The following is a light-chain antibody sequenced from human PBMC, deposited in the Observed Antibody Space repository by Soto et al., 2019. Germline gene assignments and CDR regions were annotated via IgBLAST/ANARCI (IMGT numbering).Light chain of an antibody. V-gene: IGKV2-24*01. CDR2: PIS. CDR1: QSLVHSDGNTY. Sequence: DVVMTQTPLSSPVTLGQPASISCRSSQSLVHSDGNTYLSWLQQRPGQPPRLLIYPISNRFAGVPDRFIGSGAGTDFTLKLSRVEAEDVGVDSCVQLSHFPRAFGQVTKVEIK. J-gene: IGKJ1*01. CDR3: VQLSHFPRA.